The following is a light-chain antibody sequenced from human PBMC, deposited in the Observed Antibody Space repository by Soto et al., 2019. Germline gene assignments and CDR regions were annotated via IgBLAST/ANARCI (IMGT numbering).Light chain of an antibody. CDR2: DVS. CDR1: SSDVGGNKY. CDR3: SAFTGITYV. Sequence: QSALTQPASVSGSPGQSITISCTGTSSDVGGNKYVSWYQHYPGKAPKLMICDVSNRPSGVSNRFSGSKSGNTASLTISGLQAEDEADYYCSAFTGITYVLGTGTKVTVL. J-gene: IGLJ1*01. V-gene: IGLV2-14*03.